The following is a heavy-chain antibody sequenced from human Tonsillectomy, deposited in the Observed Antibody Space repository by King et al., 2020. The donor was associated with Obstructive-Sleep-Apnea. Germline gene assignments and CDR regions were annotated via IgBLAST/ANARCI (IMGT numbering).Heavy chain of an antibody. CDR3: ATGPYYYGSGSYYNDRLRFDP. Sequence: QLQESGPGLVKPSETLSLTCTVSGGSMRSSSYYWGWIRQPPGKGLEWIGNIYYSGSIYYNPSLKSRVTISVDTSKNQFSLKLSSVTAADTAVYYCATGPYYYGSGSYYNDRLRFDPWGQGTLVTVSS. J-gene: IGHJ5*02. CDR1: GGSMRSSSYY. V-gene: IGHV4-39*01. D-gene: IGHD3-10*01. CDR2: IYYSGSI.